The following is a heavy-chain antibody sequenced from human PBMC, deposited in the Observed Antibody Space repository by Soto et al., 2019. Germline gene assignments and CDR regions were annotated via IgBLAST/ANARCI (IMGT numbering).Heavy chain of an antibody. V-gene: IGHV5-10-1*01. CDR3: ASFIGTAAGRVENYYYYYGMDV. J-gene: IGHJ6*02. CDR2: IDPSDSET. Sequence: PGESLKISCKGSGYSFTSYWISWVRQMPGKGLEWMGRIDPSDSETNYSPSFRGHVTISADKSISTAYLHWSSLKASDTAMYYWASFIGTAAGRVENYYYYYGMDVWGQGTTVTVSS. CDR1: GYSFTSYW. D-gene: IGHD6-13*01.